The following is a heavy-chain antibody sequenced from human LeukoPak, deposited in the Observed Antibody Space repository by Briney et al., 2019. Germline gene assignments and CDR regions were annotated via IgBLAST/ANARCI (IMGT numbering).Heavy chain of an antibody. D-gene: IGHD2-15*01. Sequence: GGSLRLSCAASGFTFSSYSIQWVRQAPGKGLEWVSHISSSSSTISYADSVKGRFTVSRDNAKNSLYLQMNSLRAEDTAVYYCAKDYCSGGSCYADYWGQGTLVTVSS. V-gene: IGHV3-48*01. J-gene: IGHJ4*02. CDR2: ISSSSSTI. CDR1: GFTFSSYS. CDR3: AKDYCSGGSCYADY.